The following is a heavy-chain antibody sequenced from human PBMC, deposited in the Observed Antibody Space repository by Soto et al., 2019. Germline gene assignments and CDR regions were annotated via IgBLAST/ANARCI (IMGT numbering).Heavy chain of an antibody. CDR2: IWYDGSNK. J-gene: IGHJ3*02. CDR1: GFTFSSYG. Sequence: QVQLLESGGGVVQRGGYLRLSCAASGFTFSSYGMHWVRQAPGKGLEWVAVIWYDGSNKYYADSVKGRYTISRDDSKNTVYLRMISLGAEDTAVYYCTRAPLLAVAADDAFDIWGQGTSVTVSS. D-gene: IGHD6-19*01. CDR3: TRAPLLAVAADDAFDI. V-gene: IGHV3-33*01.